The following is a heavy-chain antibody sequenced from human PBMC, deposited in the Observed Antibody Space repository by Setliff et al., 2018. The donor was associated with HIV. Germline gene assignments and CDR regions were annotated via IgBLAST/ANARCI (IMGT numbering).Heavy chain of an antibody. Sequence: GSLRLSCVASGFRFSTYGMHWVRQAPGKGLEWVTFIWYDGSDKYYLDSVKGRFTISRDNAKNTLYLQMNSLNSEDTAVYYCWYSERRQWLDYWGQGTLVTVSS. D-gene: IGHD1-26*01. CDR2: IWYDGSDK. V-gene: IGHV3-33*03. J-gene: IGHJ4*02. CDR1: GFRFSTYG. CDR3: WYSERRQWLDY.